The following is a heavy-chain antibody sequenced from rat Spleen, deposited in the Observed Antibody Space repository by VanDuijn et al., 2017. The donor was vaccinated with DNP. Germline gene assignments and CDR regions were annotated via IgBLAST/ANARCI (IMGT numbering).Heavy chain of an antibody. D-gene: IGHD1-5*01. V-gene: IGHV2S12*01. CDR1: GFPLTKYG. CDR3: ARSPAGKYNGWLAY. Sequence: QVQLGESGPGLMQPSQTLSLTCTVSGFPLTKYGVSWVRQPPGKGLEWIAAISSGGSSYFNSALKSRLSIRRDTSTSQVFLEMNSLQTEDTAMYFCARSPAGKYNGWLAYWGPGTLVTVSS. CDR2: ISSGGSS. J-gene: IGHJ3*01.